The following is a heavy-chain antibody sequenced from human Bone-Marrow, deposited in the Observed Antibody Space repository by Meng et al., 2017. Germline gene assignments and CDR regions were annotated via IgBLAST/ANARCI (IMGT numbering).Heavy chain of an antibody. CDR2: IETKSEGGTA. CDR1: GVSFTDAW. D-gene: IGHD6-13*01. CDR3: ATGAAAADH. Sequence: GQLVGCGGGSVKPGGSLRLSCVASGVSFTDAWMSWVRQAPGKGLEWVGRIETKSEGGTADYAAPVKGRFSISRDDSKNTLYLQMNTLISEDTGVYFCATGAAAADHWGQGTLVTVSS. V-gene: IGHV3-15*04. J-gene: IGHJ4*02.